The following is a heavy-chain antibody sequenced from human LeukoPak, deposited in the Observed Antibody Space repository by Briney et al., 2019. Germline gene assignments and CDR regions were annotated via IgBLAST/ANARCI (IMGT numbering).Heavy chain of an antibody. V-gene: IGHV3-21*01. CDR1: GFSFSTYA. CDR2: ISSSSSYI. Sequence: PGGSLRLSCAASGFSFSTYAMNCVRQAPGKGLEWVSSISSSSSYIYYADSVRGRFTISRDNAKNSLYLQMNSLRAADTAVYYCARGPRGRERIYYFDYWGQGTLVTVSS. J-gene: IGHJ4*02. D-gene: IGHD2-15*01. CDR3: ARGPRGRERIYYFDY.